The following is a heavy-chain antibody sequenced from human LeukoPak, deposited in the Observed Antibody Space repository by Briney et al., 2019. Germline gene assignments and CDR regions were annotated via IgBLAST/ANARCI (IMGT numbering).Heavy chain of an antibody. D-gene: IGHD4-17*01. CDR2: IEEDGSQI. V-gene: IGHV3-7*01. Sequence: GGSLRLSCAASGFTFSNYWMNWVRQAPGKGLEWVANIEEDGSQIYYVDSVKGRFTTSRDNAKNSVYLQMNSLRAEDTAVYYCARVGRVTTPRYSDYWGQGTLVTVSS. CDR1: GFTFSNYW. J-gene: IGHJ4*02. CDR3: ARVGRVTTPRYSDY.